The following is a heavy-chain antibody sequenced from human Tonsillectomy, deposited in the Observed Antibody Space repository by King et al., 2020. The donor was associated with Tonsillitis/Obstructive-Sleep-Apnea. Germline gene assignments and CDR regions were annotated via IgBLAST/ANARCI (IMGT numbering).Heavy chain of an antibody. Sequence: VQLVESGGGLVQPGGSLRLSCAASGFTFSSYWMSWVRQAPGKGLEWVANIKQDGSEKYYVDSVKGRFTISRDNAKNSLYLQMNSLRAEETAVYYCARGGGYYYYYYMDVWGKGTTVTVSS. CDR3: ARGGGYYYYYYMDV. CDR2: IKQDGSEK. CDR1: GFTFSSYW. D-gene: IGHD3-10*01. V-gene: IGHV3-7*04. J-gene: IGHJ6*03.